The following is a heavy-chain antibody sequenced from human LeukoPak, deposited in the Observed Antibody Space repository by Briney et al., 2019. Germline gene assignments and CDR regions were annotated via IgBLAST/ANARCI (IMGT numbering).Heavy chain of an antibody. CDR1: GFSISNSW. J-gene: IGHJ4*02. D-gene: IGHD2-2*01. V-gene: IGHV3-7*01. CDR3: AKEGSAIFNY. Sequence: PGGSLRLSCTASGFSISNSWMSWVCQAPGKGLEWVANIKQDGSDKYYVDSVKGRFTISRDNAKNSLYLQMNSLRAEDTAVYYCAKEGSAIFNYWGQGTLVTVSS. CDR2: IKQDGSDK.